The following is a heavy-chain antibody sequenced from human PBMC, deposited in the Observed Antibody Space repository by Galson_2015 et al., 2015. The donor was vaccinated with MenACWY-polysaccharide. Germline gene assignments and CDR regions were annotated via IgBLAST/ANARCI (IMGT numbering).Heavy chain of an antibody. J-gene: IGHJ4*02. V-gene: IGHV4-31*03. CDR3: GRYIMAAGDFDY. Sequence: TLSLTSHVSGASTRSGGYYWSWLRQHPGKGLEWMGHIHYRGSTYYNSSLKSRLLISGDASNAPFSLKLSSVTAADTAVYYCGRYIMAAGDFDYWGQGALVTVSS. CDR2: IHYRGST. D-gene: IGHD6-25*01. CDR1: GASTRSGGYY.